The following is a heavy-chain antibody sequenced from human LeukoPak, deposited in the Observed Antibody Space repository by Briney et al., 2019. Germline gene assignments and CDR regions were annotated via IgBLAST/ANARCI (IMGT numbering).Heavy chain of an antibody. CDR3: ARTLLRSRRVDY. J-gene: IGHJ4*02. D-gene: IGHD2-15*01. V-gene: IGHV5-51*01. CDR2: VYPGESDT. Sequence: GESLKISCKGSGYSFTSYWIGWVRQMPGKCLERMWIVYPGESDTRYSPSFQGQVTISADKSISTAYLQWSSLKASGTAMYYCARTLLRSRRVDYWGQGTLVTVSS. CDR1: GYSFTSYW.